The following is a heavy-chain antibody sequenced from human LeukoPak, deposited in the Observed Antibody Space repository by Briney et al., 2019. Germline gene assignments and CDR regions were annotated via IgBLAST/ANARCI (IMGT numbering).Heavy chain of an antibody. CDR1: GFTFSGSA. Sequence: GGSLRLSCAASGFTFSGSAMHWVRQASGKGLEWVGRIRSKANSCATAYAASGKGRFTISRDDSKNTAYLQMNSLKTEDTAVYYCTRGEYSSSSWGQGTLVTVSS. CDR3: TRGEYSSSS. V-gene: IGHV3-73*01. D-gene: IGHD6-6*01. CDR2: IRSKANSCAT. J-gene: IGHJ5*02.